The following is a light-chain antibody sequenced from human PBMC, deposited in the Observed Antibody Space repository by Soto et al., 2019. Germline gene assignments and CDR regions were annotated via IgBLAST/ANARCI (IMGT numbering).Light chain of an antibody. CDR2: DAS. Sequence: EIVMTQSPATQSNSPGKIPSLCWXASQFVNINLAWYQQKPGQAPRLLIYDASSRPTDIPARFSGSGSGTDFTLTISSLEPEDFALYYCQQRSNWPITFGQGTRLEIK. J-gene: IGKJ5*01. CDR1: QFVNIN. CDR3: QQRSNWPIT. V-gene: IGKV3-11*01.